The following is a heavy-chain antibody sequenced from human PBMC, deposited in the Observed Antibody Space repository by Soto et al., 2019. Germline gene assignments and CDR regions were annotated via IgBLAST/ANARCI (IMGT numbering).Heavy chain of an antibody. CDR1: GFSFSEYG. Sequence: EIQLVESGGGLAQPGGSLRLSCVASGFSFSEYGMSWVRQTPQKTLEWVASISGNKMNTFYPDSVKGRFFISRDNSDNTLPLQMNSLRDDDTAIYYCAKRRLNTITSLSDFWGQGVQVTVSS. CDR2: ISGNKMNT. J-gene: IGHJ1*01. D-gene: IGHD2-2*01. CDR3: AKRRLNTITSLSDF. V-gene: IGHV3-23*04.